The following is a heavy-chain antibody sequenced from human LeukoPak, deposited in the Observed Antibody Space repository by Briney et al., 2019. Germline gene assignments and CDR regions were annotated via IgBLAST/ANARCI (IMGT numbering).Heavy chain of an antibody. D-gene: IGHD6-19*01. CDR1: GFTFSSYS. CDR2: ISYDGSNK. Sequence: GGSLRLSCAASGFTFSSYSMNWVRQAPGKGLEWVAVISYDGSNKYYADSVKGRFTISRDNSKNTLYLQMNSLRAEDTAVYYCARARLAFDYWGQGTLVTVSS. J-gene: IGHJ4*02. V-gene: IGHV3-30*03. CDR3: ARARLAFDY.